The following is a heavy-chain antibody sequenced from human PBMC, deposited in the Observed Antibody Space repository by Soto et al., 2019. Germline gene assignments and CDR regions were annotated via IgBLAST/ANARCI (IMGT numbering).Heavy chain of an antibody. Sequence: SVKVSCKASGGTFSSYAISWVRQAPGQGLEWMGGIIPIFGTANYAQKFQGRVTITADESTSTAYVELSSLRSEDTAVYYCARAARVVPAAIWDYYYGMDVWGQGTTVTVSS. CDR3: ARAARVVPAAIWDYYYGMDV. J-gene: IGHJ6*02. CDR1: GGTFSSYA. D-gene: IGHD2-2*01. V-gene: IGHV1-69*13. CDR2: IIPIFGTA.